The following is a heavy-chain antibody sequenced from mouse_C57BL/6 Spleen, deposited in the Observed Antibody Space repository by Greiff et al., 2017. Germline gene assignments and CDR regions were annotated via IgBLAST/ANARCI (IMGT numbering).Heavy chain of an antibody. Sequence: VQLQQSGAELARPGASVKMSCKASGYTFTSYTMHWVKQRPGQGLEWIGYINPSSGSTKYNQKFKDKATVTADKSSSTAYMQLSSLTSEDSAVYYCARDSNYLDYWGQGTTLTVSS. D-gene: IGHD2-5*01. CDR1: GYTFTSYT. J-gene: IGHJ2*01. CDR2: INPSSGST. CDR3: ARDSNYLDY. V-gene: IGHV1-4*01.